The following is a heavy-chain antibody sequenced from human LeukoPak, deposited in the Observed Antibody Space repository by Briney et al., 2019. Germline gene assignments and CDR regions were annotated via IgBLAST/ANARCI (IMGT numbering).Heavy chain of an antibody. J-gene: IGHJ4*02. D-gene: IGHD2-2*01. CDR3: AREVPIVVVPAAIDY. V-gene: IGHV3-30*03. CDR1: GFTFSSYG. Sequence: GGSLRLSCAASGFTFSSYGMHWVRQAPGKGLEWVAVISYDGSSKYYADSVKGRFTISRDNSKNTLYLQMNSLRAEDTAVYYCAREVPIVVVPAAIDYWGQGTLVTVSS. CDR2: ISYDGSSK.